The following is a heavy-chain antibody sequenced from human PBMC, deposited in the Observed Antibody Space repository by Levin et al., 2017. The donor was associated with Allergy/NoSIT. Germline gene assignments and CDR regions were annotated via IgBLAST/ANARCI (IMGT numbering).Heavy chain of an antibody. J-gene: IGHJ4*02. Sequence: ASVKVSCKASGYTFTGYYMHWVRQAPGQGLEWVGRINPNSGGTNYAQKFQGMVTMTRDTSISTAYMELSRLRSDDTAVYYCARVGSSWAIDYWGQGTLVTVSS. CDR2: INPNSGGT. V-gene: IGHV1-2*06. CDR1: GYTFTGYY. CDR3: ARVGSSWAIDY. D-gene: IGHD6-13*01.